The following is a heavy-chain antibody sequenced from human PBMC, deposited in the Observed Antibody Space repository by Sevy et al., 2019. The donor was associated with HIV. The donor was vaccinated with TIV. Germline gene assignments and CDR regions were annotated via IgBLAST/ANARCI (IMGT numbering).Heavy chain of an antibody. D-gene: IGHD3-16*01. CDR3: AKNRPPGGSYFSRHGMDV. CDR2: ISHDGSYR. V-gene: IGHV3-30*18. CDR1: GFTFSTYD. Sequence: GGSLRLSCAASGFTFSTYDMHWVRQAPGKGLEWVAIISHDGSYRYYADSVRCRFSMSRDSSKNTLYLQMSGLSIEDTAVYYCAKNRPPGGSYFSRHGMDVWGLGTTVTVSS. J-gene: IGHJ6*02.